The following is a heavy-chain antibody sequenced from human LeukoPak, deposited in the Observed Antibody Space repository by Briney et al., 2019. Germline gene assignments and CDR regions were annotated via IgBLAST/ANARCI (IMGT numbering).Heavy chain of an antibody. Sequence: GASVKVSCKASGGTFSSYAISWVRQAPGQGLEWMGRIIPILGIANYAQKFQGRVTITADKSTSTAYMKLSSLRSEDTAVYYCARVPAAGTNWFDPWGQGTLVTVSS. D-gene: IGHD6-13*01. CDR2: IIPILGIA. CDR3: ARVPAAGTNWFDP. CDR1: GGTFSSYA. V-gene: IGHV1-69*04. J-gene: IGHJ5*02.